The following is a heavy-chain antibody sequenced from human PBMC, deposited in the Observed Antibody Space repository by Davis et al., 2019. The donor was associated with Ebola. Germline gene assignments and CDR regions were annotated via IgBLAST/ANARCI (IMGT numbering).Heavy chain of an antibody. Sequence: MPSETLSLTCSVSGVSISDYYWSWIRQTPGKGLEWIAYIDYSGDTYYNPSLNNRLSMSKDTSKNQFSLKLKSVTAADTAVYYCARGGVKLLDQWGQGTLVTVSS. J-gene: IGHJ4*02. CDR3: ARGGVKLLDQ. CDR2: IDYSGDT. V-gene: IGHV4-59*08. CDR1: GVSISDYY. D-gene: IGHD3-16*01.